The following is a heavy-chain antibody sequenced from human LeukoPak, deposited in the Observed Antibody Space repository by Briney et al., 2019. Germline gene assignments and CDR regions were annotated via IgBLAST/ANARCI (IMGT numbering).Heavy chain of an antibody. V-gene: IGHV1-2*02. Sequence: GASVKVSCKASGYTFTGFYLHWVRQAPGQGLEWMGWINPNSGGTTYAQKFWDRVTMTRDTSIFTAYMELSGLRSDDTAVYYCARYRGIPLTSALDYWGQGTLVTVSS. D-gene: IGHD1-26*01. J-gene: IGHJ4*02. CDR3: ARYRGIPLTSALDY. CDR1: GYTFTGFY. CDR2: INPNSGGT.